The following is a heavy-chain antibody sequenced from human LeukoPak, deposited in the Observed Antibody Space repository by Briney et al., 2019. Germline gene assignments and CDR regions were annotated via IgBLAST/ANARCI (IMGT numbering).Heavy chain of an antibody. D-gene: IGHD3-3*01. CDR3: ARVTGYYDFWSGYYNYYYMDV. CDR1: GYTFTSYD. V-gene: IGHV1-8*01. Sequence: ASVKVSCKASGYTFTSYDINWVRQATGQGLEWMGWMNPNSGNTGYAQKFQGRVTMTRNTSISTAYMELSSLRSEDTAVYYCARVTGYYDFWSGYYNYYYMDVWGKGTTVTVSS. J-gene: IGHJ6*03. CDR2: MNPNSGNT.